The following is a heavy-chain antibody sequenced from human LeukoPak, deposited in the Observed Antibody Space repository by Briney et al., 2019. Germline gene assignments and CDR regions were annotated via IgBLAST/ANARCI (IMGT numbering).Heavy chain of an antibody. J-gene: IGHJ4*02. V-gene: IGHV1-8*02. Sequence: ASVKVSCKASGYTFASYGISWVRQAPGQGLEWMGWMNPNSGNTGYAQKFQGRVTMTRNTSISTAYMELSSLRSEDTAVYYCARGAIGYSSSSGYWGQGTLVTVSS. CDR3: ARGAIGYSSSSGY. D-gene: IGHD6-13*01. CDR1: GYTFASYG. CDR2: MNPNSGNT.